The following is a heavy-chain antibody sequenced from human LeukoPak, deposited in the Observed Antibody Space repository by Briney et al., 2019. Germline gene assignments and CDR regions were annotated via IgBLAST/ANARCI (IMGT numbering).Heavy chain of an antibody. V-gene: IGHV3-20*04. J-gene: IGHJ4*02. Sequence: GSLRLSCAACGFTLDDYGVSGVRQAPGKGLEWVSGINWNGGSTGYADSVKGRFTISRDNAKNSLYLQMNSLRAEDTALYYCARGTLKAASTDFDYWGQGTLVTVSS. CDR1: GFTLDDYG. D-gene: IGHD6-13*01. CDR2: INWNGGST. CDR3: ARGTLKAASTDFDY.